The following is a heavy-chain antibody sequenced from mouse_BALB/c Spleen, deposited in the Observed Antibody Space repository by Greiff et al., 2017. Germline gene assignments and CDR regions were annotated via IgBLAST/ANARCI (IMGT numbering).Heavy chain of an antibody. CDR3: ARPITTATGFAY. CDR2: ISDGGSYT. J-gene: IGHJ3*01. CDR1: GFTFSDYY. V-gene: IGHV5-4*02. D-gene: IGHD1-2*01. Sequence: EGQLVESGGGLVKPGGSLKLSCAASGFTFSDYYMYWVRQTPEKRLEWVATISDGGSYTYYPDSVKGRFTISRDNAKNNLYLQMSSLKSEDTAMYYCARPITTATGFAYWGQGTLVTVSA.